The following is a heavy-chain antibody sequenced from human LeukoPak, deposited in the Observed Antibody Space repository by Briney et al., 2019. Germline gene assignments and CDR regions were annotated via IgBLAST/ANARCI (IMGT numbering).Heavy chain of an antibody. Sequence: GESLKISCKGSGYSFTSYWIGWVRQMPGKGLEWMGIIYPGDSDTRYSPSFQGQVTISADKSISTAYLQWSSLKASDTAMYYCARHDTLFYYYDSSPPGGWFDPWGQGTLVTVSS. J-gene: IGHJ5*02. CDR3: ARHDTLFYYYDSSPPGGWFDP. D-gene: IGHD3-22*01. V-gene: IGHV5-51*01. CDR1: GYSFTSYW. CDR2: IYPGDSDT.